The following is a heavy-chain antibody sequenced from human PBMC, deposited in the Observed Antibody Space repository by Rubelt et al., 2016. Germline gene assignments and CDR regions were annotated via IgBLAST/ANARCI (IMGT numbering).Heavy chain of an antibody. V-gene: IGHV4-34*01. CDR1: GGSFSGYY. Sequence: QVQLQQWGAGLLKPSETLSLTCAVYGGSFSGYYWSWIRQHPGKGLEWIGYIYYSGSTYYNPSLKSRVTISVDTSKSQFSLKLSSVTAADTAVDYCARDPEYSSSAGAVDIWGQGTMVTVSS. D-gene: IGHD6-6*01. CDR3: ARDPEYSSSAGAVDI. J-gene: IGHJ3*02. CDR2: IYYSGST.